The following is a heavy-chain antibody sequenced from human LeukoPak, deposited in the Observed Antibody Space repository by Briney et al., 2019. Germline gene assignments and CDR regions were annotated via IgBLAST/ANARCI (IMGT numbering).Heavy chain of an antibody. CDR2: ISGSGGST. J-gene: IGHJ1*01. CDR1: GFTFSSYA. CDR3: AKDGKQVVQKH. V-gene: IGHV3-23*01. Sequence: GGSLRLSCAASGFTFSSYAMSWVRQAPGKGLEWVSAISGSGGSTYYADSVKGRFTISRGNSKNTLYLQMNSLRAEDTAVYYCAKDGKQVVQKHWGQGTLVTVSS. D-gene: IGHD6-13*01.